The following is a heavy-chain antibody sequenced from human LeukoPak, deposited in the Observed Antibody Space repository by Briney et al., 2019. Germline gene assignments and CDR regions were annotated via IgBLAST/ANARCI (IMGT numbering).Heavy chain of an antibody. V-gene: IGHV1-2*02. Sequence: ASVKVSCKVSGYTLTELSMHWVRQAPGQGLEWMGWINPNSGGTNYAQKFQGRVTMTRDTSISTAYMELSRLRSDDTAVYYCARFPRGQQLANLLTDYWGQGTLVTVSS. CDR1: GYTLTELS. D-gene: IGHD6-13*01. CDR3: ARFPRGQQLANLLTDY. CDR2: INPNSGGT. J-gene: IGHJ4*02.